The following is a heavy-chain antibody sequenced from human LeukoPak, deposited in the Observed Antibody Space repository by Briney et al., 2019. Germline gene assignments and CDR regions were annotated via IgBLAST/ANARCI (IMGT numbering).Heavy chain of an antibody. CDR1: GYTFTSYG. V-gene: IGHV1-18*01. D-gene: IGHD3-9*01. CDR3: ARVIRYFDWLPTFDY. J-gene: IGHJ4*02. Sequence: ASVKVSCKASGYTFTSYGISWVRQAPGQGLEWMGWISAYNANTNYAQKLQGRLTMTTDTSTCTAYMELRSLRSDDTAVYYCARVIRYFDWLPTFDYWGQGTLVTVSS. CDR2: ISAYNANT.